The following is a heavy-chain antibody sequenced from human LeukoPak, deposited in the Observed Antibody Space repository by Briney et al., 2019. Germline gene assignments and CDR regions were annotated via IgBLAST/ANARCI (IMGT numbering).Heavy chain of an antibody. J-gene: IGHJ3*02. CDR3: AKDLWDSSSWYHDAFDI. CDR2: IRSKSNSYAT. D-gene: IGHD6-13*01. CDR1: GFTFSGSA. Sequence: GGSLRLSCAASGFTFSGSAMHWVRQASGKGLEWVGRIRSKSNSYATAYAASVKGRFTISRDDSKNTAYLQMNSLRAEDTAVYYCAKDLWDSSSWYHDAFDIWGQGTMVTVSS. V-gene: IGHV3-73*01.